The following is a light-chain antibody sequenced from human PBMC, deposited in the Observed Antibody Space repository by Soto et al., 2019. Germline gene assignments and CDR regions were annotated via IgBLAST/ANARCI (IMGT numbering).Light chain of an antibody. CDR1: QSVSSY. CDR3: QQRSNWPPFT. V-gene: IGKV3-11*01. J-gene: IGKJ3*01. Sequence: EIVLTQSPATLSLSPGERAILSCRASQSVSSYLAWYQQKPGQAPRLLIYDASNRATGIPARFSGSGSGTDFTLTISSLEPEDFAVYYCQQRSNWPPFTSGPGTKVDIK. CDR2: DAS.